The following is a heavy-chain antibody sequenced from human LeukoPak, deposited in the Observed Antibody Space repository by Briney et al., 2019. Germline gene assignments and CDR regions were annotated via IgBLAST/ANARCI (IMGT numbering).Heavy chain of an antibody. CDR2: ISSSSSYI. D-gene: IGHD3-10*01. CDR1: GFTFSSYS. CDR3: AREDKLWFGDP. J-gene: IGHJ4*02. Sequence: GGSLRLSCAASGFTFSSYSMNWVRQAPGKGLEWVSSISSSSSYIYYADSVKGRFTISRDNAKNSLYLQMNSLRAEDTAVYYCAREDKLWFGDPWGQGTLVTVSS. V-gene: IGHV3-21*01.